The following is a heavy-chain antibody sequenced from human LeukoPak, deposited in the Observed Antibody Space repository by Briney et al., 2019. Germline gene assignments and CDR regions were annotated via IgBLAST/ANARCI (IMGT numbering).Heavy chain of an antibody. CDR2: IYYSGST. D-gene: IGHD3-22*01. CDR1: GGSFSGYY. V-gene: IGHV4-59*01. CDR3: ARLRYYYDSSGYPNYFDY. Sequence: SETLSLTCAVYGGSFSGYYWSWIRQPPGKGLEWIGYIYYSGSTNYNPSLKSRVTISVDTSKNQFSLKLSSVTAADTAVYYCARLRYYYDSSGYPNYFDYWGQGTLVTVSS. J-gene: IGHJ4*02.